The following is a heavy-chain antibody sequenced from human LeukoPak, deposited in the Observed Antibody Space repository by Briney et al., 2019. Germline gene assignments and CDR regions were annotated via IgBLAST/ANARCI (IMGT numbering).Heavy chain of an antibody. Sequence: SETLSLTCTVSGGSISSGDYYLSWIRQPPGKGLEWIGYIYYSGSTYYNPSLKSRVTISVDTSKNQFSLKLSSVTAADTAVYYCARGAFDCSSTSCYLYYYYMDVWGKGTTVTVSS. CDR2: IYYSGST. CDR3: ARGAFDCSSTSCYLYYYYMDV. D-gene: IGHD2-2*01. V-gene: IGHV4-30-4*08. CDR1: GGSISSGDYY. J-gene: IGHJ6*03.